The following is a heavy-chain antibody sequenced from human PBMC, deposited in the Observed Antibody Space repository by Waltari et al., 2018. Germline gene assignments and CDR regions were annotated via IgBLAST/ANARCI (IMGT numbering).Heavy chain of an antibody. V-gene: IGHV3-74*01. CDR2: IKSDGGIT. D-gene: IGHD3-10*01. CDR1: GFSFSTYW. CDR3: GRSGFMDV. J-gene: IGHJ6*02. Sequence: EVQLVESGGGLVQPGGSLRLSCAASGFSFSTYWMNWARQAPGEGLVSVSRIKSDGGITAYADSVKGRFTISRDNAKNTLYLQMNSLRVDDTAVYYCGRSGFMDVWGQGATVTVSS.